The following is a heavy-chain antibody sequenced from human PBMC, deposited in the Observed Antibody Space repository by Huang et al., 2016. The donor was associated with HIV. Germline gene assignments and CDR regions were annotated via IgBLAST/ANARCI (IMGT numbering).Heavy chain of an antibody. CDR2: IYQSGTT. CDR3: AAHGRIVGIPAAPLRFDP. Sequence: QLQLQESGPGLVKPSETLSLTCPVSGGSSSSSSYYWGWIRQPPGKGLEWIGSIYQSGTTYYNPSLKSRVTISVDTSRTQFSLKLSSVTAADTAVYYCAAHGRIVGIPAAPLRFDPWGQGTLVTVSS. D-gene: IGHD6-13*01. CDR1: GGSSSSSSYY. J-gene: IGHJ5*02. V-gene: IGHV4-39*01.